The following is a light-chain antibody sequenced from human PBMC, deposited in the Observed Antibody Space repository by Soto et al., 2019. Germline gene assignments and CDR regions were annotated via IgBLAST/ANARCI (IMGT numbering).Light chain of an antibody. Sequence: VMTQSPCKMSFSPGERATLSFRASQSVSSNLAWYQQKPGQAPRLLIYGASSRATGIPDRFSGSGSGTDFTLTISRLAPEDFAVYYCQQYGSSGTFGQGTKVDIK. CDR2: GAS. J-gene: IGKJ1*01. CDR1: QSVSSN. CDR3: QQYGSSGT. V-gene: IGKV3-20*01.